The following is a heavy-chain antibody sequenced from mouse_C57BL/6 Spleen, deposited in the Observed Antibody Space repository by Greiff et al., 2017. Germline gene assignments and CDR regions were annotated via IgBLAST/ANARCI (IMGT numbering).Heavy chain of an antibody. J-gene: IGHJ1*03. CDR2: FYPGSGSI. CDR1: GYTFTEYT. CDR3: ARHEGAMGTTDWYFGV. D-gene: IGHD2-14*01. V-gene: IGHV1-62-2*01. Sequence: QVQLQQSGAELVKPGASVKLSCKASGYTFTEYTIHWVKQRSGQGLEWIGWFYPGSGSIKYNEKFKDKATLTADKSSSTVYMERSRLTSEDSAVYFCARHEGAMGTTDWYFGVWGTGTTVTVSS.